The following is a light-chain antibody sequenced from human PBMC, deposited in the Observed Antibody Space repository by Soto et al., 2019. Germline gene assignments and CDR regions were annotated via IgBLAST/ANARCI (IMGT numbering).Light chain of an antibody. CDR3: QQYGSSPLIS. J-gene: IGKJ5*01. CDR2: KAS. CDR1: QSFDIN. V-gene: IGKV1-5*03. Sequence: TQSPVTLSASPGERVTLSCRASQSFDINLALYQQKPGKAPKLLIYKASSLESGVPSRFSGSGSGTEFTLTISSLQPDDFAVYYCQQYGSSPLISFGQGTRLEIK.